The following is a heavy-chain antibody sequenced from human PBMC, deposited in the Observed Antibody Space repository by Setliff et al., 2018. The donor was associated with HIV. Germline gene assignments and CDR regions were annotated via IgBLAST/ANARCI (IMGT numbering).Heavy chain of an antibody. CDR1: GFTFSSYS. CDR2: ISSNSSYI. V-gene: IGHV3-21*01. Sequence: GGSLRLCCAASGFTFSSYSMNWVRQAPGKGLEWVSSISSNSSYIYYADSVKGRFTISRDNAKNSLYLQMNSLRAEDTAVYHCARVKPHLRRSGSYWIVDYWGQGTLVTVSS. D-gene: IGHD1-26*01. CDR3: ARVKPHLRRSGSYWIVDY. J-gene: IGHJ4*02.